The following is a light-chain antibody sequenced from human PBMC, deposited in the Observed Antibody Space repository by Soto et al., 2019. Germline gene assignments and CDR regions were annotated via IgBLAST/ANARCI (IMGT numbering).Light chain of an antibody. J-gene: IGLJ3*02. Sequence: QPVLTQPPSTSGTPGQRVTIPCSGSRSNIGSNGVAWYQHLPGTAPKLLIYSNYQRPSVVPDRFSGSKSGTSASLAISGLQSEDEADYYCSVWDDSLNGWVFGGGTKLTVL. CDR1: RSNIGSNG. CDR2: SNY. CDR3: SVWDDSLNGWV. V-gene: IGLV1-44*01.